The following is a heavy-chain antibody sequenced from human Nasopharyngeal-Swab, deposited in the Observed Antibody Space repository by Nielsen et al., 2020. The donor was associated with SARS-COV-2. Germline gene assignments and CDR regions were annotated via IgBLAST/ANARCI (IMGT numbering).Heavy chain of an antibody. Sequence: GSLRLSCTVSGVSISSQYWSWIRRPPGKGLEWIGYISHNSGTNYNPSLKSRVTMFMDTSKNQFSLKLRSVTAADTAVYYCAKEGATGWFDPWGQGTLVTVSS. CDR3: AKEGATGWFDP. CDR2: ISHNSGT. V-gene: IGHV4-59*11. CDR1: GVSISSQY. J-gene: IGHJ5*02.